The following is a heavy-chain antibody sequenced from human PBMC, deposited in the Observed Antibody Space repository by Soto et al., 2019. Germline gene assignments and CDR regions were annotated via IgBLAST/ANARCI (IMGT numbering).Heavy chain of an antibody. CDR2: IKNDGSDT. CDR3: TSESSWATDY. J-gene: IGHJ4*02. D-gene: IGHD5-12*01. V-gene: IGHV3-74*01. CDR1: GFTFSNYW. Sequence: GVSLRLSCAASGFTFSNYWMHWVRQAPGKGLVWVSRIKNDGSDTSSADSVRGRFTIFRDNAKSTLYLQMDSLRVDETAVYYCTSESSWATDYWGQGTLVIVSS.